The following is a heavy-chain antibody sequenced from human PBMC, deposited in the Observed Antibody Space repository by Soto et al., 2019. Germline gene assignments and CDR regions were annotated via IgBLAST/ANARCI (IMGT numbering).Heavy chain of an antibody. V-gene: IGHV3-23*01. D-gene: IGHD2-15*01. J-gene: IGHJ6*02. CDR2: IGGSGGST. CDR1: GFTFSTYV. Sequence: GGSLRLSCAASGFTFSTYVMGWVRQAPGKGLEWVSVIGGSGGSTNYGDSVKGRLTISRDNSKKTLYLQMNILRAEVTAVYYCARLSGYYYYGMDVWGQGTTVTVSS. CDR3: ARLSGYYYYGMDV.